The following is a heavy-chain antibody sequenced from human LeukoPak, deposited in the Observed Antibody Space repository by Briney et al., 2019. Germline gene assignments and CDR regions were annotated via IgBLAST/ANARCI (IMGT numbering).Heavy chain of an antibody. CDR1: GGSFSGYY. J-gene: IGHJ6*03. V-gene: IGHV4-34*01. Sequence: SETLSLTCAVYGGSFSGYYWSWIRQPPGKGLEWIGEINHSGSTNYNPSLKSRVTISVDTSKNQFSLKLSSVTAADTAVYYCARRYMDVWGKGTTVTVSS. CDR3: ARRYMDV. CDR2: INHSGST.